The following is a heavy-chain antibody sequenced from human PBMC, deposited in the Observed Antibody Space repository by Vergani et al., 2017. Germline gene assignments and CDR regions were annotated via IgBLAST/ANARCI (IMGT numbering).Heavy chain of an antibody. Sequence: QLQLQESGPGLVKPSETLSLTCTVSGGSISSSSYYWGWIRPLPGKGLEWIGSIYYSGSTYYNPSLKSRVTISVDTSKNQFSLKLSSVTAADTAVYYCARRVNSSGWYVHYYYGMDVWGQGTTVTVSS. D-gene: IGHD6-19*01. CDR3: ARRVNSSGWYVHYYYGMDV. J-gene: IGHJ6*02. V-gene: IGHV4-39*01. CDR2: IYYSGST. CDR1: GGSISSSSYY.